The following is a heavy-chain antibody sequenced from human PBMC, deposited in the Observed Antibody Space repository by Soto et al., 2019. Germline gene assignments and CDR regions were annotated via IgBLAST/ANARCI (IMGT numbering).Heavy chain of an antibody. CDR2: IYYSGST. D-gene: IGHD2-2*01. CDR3: ARVFSSSRPYYSYGMDV. CDR1: GGSISSGDYY. V-gene: IGHV4-30-4*01. J-gene: IGHJ6*02. Sequence: QVQLQESGPGLVRPSQTLSLTCSVSGGSISSGDYYWSWIRQPPGKGLEWIGYIYYSGSTYYNPSLESRVTMSVDTSKNQFSLKLSSVTAADTAVYYCARVFSSSRPYYSYGMDVWGQGTTVTVSS.